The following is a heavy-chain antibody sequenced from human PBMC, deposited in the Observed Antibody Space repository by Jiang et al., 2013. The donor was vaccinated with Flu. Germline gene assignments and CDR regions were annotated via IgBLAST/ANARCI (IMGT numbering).Heavy chain of an antibody. CDR2: ISSSSLSK. V-gene: IGHV3-48*02. Sequence: FTFSTHSMNWSAGPRKGLDWVAYISSSSLSKYYADSVKGRFTISRDNAKNSVYLQMNSLRDEDTAVYFCARSTGSPAYYFGMDVWGQGTTVTVSS. J-gene: IGHJ6*02. CDR1: FTFSTHS. CDR3: ARSTGSPAYYFGMDV.